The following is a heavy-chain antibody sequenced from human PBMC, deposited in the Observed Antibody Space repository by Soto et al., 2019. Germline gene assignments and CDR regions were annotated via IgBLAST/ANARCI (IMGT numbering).Heavy chain of an antibody. CDR3: ARGSYYDSSGYFPFNYYYYGMDV. D-gene: IGHD3-22*01. CDR2: TYYRSKWYN. CDR1: GDSVSSNSAA. Sequence: QTLSLTCAISGDSVSSNSAAWNWIRQSPSRGLEWLGRTYYRSKWYNDYAVSVKSRITINPDTSKNQFSLQLNSVTPEDTAMYYCARGSYYDSSGYFPFNYYYYGMDVWGQGTTVTVSS. V-gene: IGHV6-1*01. J-gene: IGHJ6*02.